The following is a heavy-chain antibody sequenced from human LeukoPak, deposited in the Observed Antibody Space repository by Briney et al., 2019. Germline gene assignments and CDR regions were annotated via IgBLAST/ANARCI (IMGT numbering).Heavy chain of an antibody. Sequence: SETLSLTCAVSGGSISSGGYSWSWLRQPPGKGLEWIGYIYHSGSTYYNPSLKSRVTISVDRSKNQFSLKLSSVTAADTAVYYCARYRTVTTYFDYWGQGTLVTVSS. CDR3: ARYRTVTTYFDY. J-gene: IGHJ4*02. D-gene: IGHD4-17*01. CDR1: GGSISSGGYS. CDR2: IYHSGST. V-gene: IGHV4-30-2*01.